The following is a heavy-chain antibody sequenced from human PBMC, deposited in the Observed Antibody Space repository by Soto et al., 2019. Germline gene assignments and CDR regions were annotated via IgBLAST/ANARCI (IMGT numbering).Heavy chain of an antibody. D-gene: IGHD3-10*01. CDR3: AREREYYGSGSYYTRCYYYYMDV. CDR1: GGSFSGYY. V-gene: IGHV4-34*01. CDR2: INHSGST. J-gene: IGHJ6*03. Sequence: SETLSLTCAVYGGSFSGYYWSWIRQPPGKGLEWIGEINHSGSTNYNPSLKSRVTISVDTSKNQFSLKLSSVTAADTAVYYCAREREYYGSGSYYTRCYYYYMDVWGKGTTVTVSS.